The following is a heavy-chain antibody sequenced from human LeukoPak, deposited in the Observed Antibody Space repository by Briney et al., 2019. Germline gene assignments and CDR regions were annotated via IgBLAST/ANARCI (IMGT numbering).Heavy chain of an antibody. V-gene: IGHV1-18*01. CDR2: ISAYNGNT. J-gene: IGHJ6*02. Sequence: ASVKVSCTASGYTFTSYGISWVRQAPGQGLEWMGWISAYNGNTNYAQKLQGRVTMTTDTSTSTAYMELRSLRSDDTAVYYCARGQKDNGVSSSWYYFGMDVWGQGTTVTVSS. D-gene: IGHD6-13*01. CDR1: GYTFTSYG. CDR3: ARGQKDNGVSSSWYYFGMDV.